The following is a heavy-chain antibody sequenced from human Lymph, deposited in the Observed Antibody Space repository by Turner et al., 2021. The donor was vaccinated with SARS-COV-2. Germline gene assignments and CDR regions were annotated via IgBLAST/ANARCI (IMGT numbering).Heavy chain of an antibody. CDR3: ARHQGSTSGYDHGMNV. J-gene: IGHJ6*02. V-gene: IGHV4-59*08. CDR2: FYKIGSI. Sequence: QVQLQESGPGLVRPSETLSLTYTVSGGSISSTSWSWIRQSPGRGLEWIGYFYKIGSIDYNPTLRSRVTISVDTSKNQLSLNLISVTAADTAVYYCARHQGSTSGYDHGMNVWGQGTAVIVSS. D-gene: IGHD1-1*01. CDR1: GGSISSTS.